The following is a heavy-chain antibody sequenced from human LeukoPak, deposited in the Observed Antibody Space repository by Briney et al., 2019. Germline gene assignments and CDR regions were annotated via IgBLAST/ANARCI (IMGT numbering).Heavy chain of an antibody. CDR3: AKESGYYYDSSGSWNY. CDR2: INSDGSST. CDR1: RFTFSTYW. V-gene: IGHV3-74*01. D-gene: IGHD3-22*01. Sequence: GGSLRLSCAASRFTFSTYWMHWVRQAPGKGLVWVSRINSDGSSTGYADSVKGRFTISRDNSKNTLDLQMNSLRAEDTAVYYCAKESGYYYDSSGSWNYWGQGTLVTVSS. J-gene: IGHJ4*02.